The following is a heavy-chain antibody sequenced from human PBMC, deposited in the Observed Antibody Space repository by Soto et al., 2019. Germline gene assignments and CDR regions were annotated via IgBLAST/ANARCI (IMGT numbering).Heavy chain of an antibody. Sequence: QLQLQESGPGLVKPSETLSLTCTVSGGSISSSSYYWGWIRQPPGKGLEWIGSIYYSGSTYYNPSLKSGVTISVDTYKNQLSLKLSAVTVADRAVYYCARRNGVNQFDSWGQGTLVTVSS. CDR1: GGSISSSSYY. D-gene: IGHD1-1*01. CDR3: ARRNGVNQFDS. V-gene: IGHV4-39*01. CDR2: IYYSGST. J-gene: IGHJ4*02.